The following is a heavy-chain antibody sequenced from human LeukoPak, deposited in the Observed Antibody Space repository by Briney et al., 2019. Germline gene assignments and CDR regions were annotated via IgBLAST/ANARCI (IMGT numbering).Heavy chain of an antibody. Sequence: GGSLRLSCAASGFTFDDYGMSWVRQAPGKGLEWVSSITRSSYIYYADSVKGRFTISRDNAKNSLYLQMNSLRAEDTAVYYCARGHSSSWMSEIDYWGQGTLVTVSS. CDR3: ARGHSSSWMSEIDY. D-gene: IGHD6-13*01. J-gene: IGHJ4*02. CDR1: GFTFDDYG. V-gene: IGHV3-69-1*01. CDR2: ITRSSYI.